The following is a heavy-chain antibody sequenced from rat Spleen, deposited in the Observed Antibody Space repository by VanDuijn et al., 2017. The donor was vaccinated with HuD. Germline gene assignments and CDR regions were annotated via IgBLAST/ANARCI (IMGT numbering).Heavy chain of an antibody. CDR1: GFSLTSNT. V-gene: IGHV2-1*01. J-gene: IGHJ2*01. CDR2: IWDDGTT. Sequence: QVQLKESGPGLVQPSQTLSLTCSVSGFSLTSNTVHWVRQPPGKGLEWMGGIWDDGTTDYNSALKSRLSIDRDTSKSQVFLKMNSLQTDDTAIYFCTKSGYYWGQGVMVTVSS. CDR3: TKSGYY. D-gene: IGHD4-3*01.